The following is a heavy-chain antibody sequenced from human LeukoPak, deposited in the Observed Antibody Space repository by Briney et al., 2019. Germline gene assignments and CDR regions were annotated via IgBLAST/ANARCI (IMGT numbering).Heavy chain of an antibody. CDR3: SRGGDGDILTGLVFDY. CDR1: GYRFTSYG. CDR2: ISAYQGNT. Sequence: ASVKVSCTASGYRFTSYGISWVRQAPGHGLEGMGWISAYQGNTNYAQKLQGRVTMTTDTSTSTAYMELRSLRSDDTAVYYCSRGGDGDILTGLVFDYWGQGTLVTVSS. J-gene: IGHJ4*02. V-gene: IGHV1-18*01. D-gene: IGHD3-9*01.